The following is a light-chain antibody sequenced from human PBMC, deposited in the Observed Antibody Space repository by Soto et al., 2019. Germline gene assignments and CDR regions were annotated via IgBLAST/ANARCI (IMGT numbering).Light chain of an antibody. CDR1: QSVSSSY. Sequence: EIVLTQSPGTLSLSPGERATLSCRASQSVSSSYLAWYQQKPGQAPRLLIYGASSRATGIPDRFSGSGSGTDFTLTISSLEPDDFAVYYCQQYGSSRTWTFGQGTKVEIK. V-gene: IGKV3-20*01. J-gene: IGKJ1*01. CDR3: QQYGSSRTWT. CDR2: GAS.